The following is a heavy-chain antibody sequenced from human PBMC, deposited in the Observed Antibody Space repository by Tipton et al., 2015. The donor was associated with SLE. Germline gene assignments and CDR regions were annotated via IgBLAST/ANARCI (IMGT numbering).Heavy chain of an antibody. Sequence: TLSLTCAISGYSFSCAYSWAWIRQPPGKRLERIGTIDYGGRTKDNPSLKSRVTISVDTSTNQFSLKLSSVTAADTAWEYCARILSDYYGMDVRGQGTTVTVSS. V-gene: IGHV4-38-2*01. CDR1: GYSFSCAYS. J-gene: IGHJ6*02. CDR3: ARILSDYYGMDV. CDR2: IDYGGRT.